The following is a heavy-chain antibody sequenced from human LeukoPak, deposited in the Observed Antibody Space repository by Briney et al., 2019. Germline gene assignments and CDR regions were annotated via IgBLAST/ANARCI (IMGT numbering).Heavy chain of an antibody. CDR3: ARARRSSTPEVGDVFKTWYFFEY. CDR1: RYTFFSYW. CDR2: IYPLDSDV. D-gene: IGHD6-13*01. J-gene: IGHJ4*02. Sequence: GESLKISYQASRYTFFSYWIAWVRRMPGKGLECMGLIYPLDSDVRYSPALQGQVTISADKSTSTAYLQWSSLKASDTAMYYCARARRSSTPEVGDVFKTWYFFEYWGQGALVTVSS. V-gene: IGHV5-51*01.